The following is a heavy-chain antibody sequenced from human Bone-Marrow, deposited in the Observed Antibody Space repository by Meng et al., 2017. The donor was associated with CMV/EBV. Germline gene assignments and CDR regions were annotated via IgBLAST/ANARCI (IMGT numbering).Heavy chain of an antibody. CDR1: GFTFSSYS. J-gene: IGHJ6*02. Sequence: GESLKISCAASGFTFSSYSMNWVRQAPGKGLEWVPSISSSSSYIYYADSVKGRFTISRDNAKNSLYLQMNSLRAEDTAVYYCARVTEYQLLSSYYYYGMDVWGQGTTVTVSS. V-gene: IGHV3-21*01. CDR2: ISSSSSYI. D-gene: IGHD2-2*01. CDR3: ARVTEYQLLSSYYYYGMDV.